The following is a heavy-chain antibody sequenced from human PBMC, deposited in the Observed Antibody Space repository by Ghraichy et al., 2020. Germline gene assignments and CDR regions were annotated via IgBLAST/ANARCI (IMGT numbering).Heavy chain of an antibody. V-gene: IGHV1-2*04. J-gene: IGHJ6*02. CDR2: INPNSGGT. CDR3: ARSTECITIFGQSDYYYYYGMDV. D-gene: IGHD3-3*01. CDR1: GYTFTGYY. Sequence: ASVKVSCKASGYTFTGYYMHWVRQAPGQGLEWMGWINPNSGGTNYAQKFQGWVTMTRDTSISTAYMELSRLRSDDTAVYYCARSTECITIFGQSDYYYYYGMDVWGQGTTVTVSS.